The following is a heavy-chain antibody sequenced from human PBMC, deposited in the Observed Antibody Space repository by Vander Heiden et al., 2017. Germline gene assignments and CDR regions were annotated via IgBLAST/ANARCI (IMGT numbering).Heavy chain of an antibody. J-gene: IGHJ6*02. Sequence: EVQLLESGGGLVQPGGSLRLSCAASGFTFSSYAMSWVRQAPGKGLECVSAISGSGGSTYYADSVKGRFTISRDNSKNTLYLQMNSLRAEDTAVYYCADSKGMGYYYYGMDVWGQGTTVTVSS. CDR3: ADSKGMGYYYYGMDV. V-gene: IGHV3-23*01. CDR1: GFTFSSYA. CDR2: ISGSGGST.